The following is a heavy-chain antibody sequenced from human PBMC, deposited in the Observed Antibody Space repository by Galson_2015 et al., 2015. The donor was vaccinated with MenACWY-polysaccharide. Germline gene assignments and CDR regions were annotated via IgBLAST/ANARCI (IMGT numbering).Heavy chain of an antibody. CDR1: GYTFTSYD. CDR2: MNPNTVNT. D-gene: IGHD5-18*01. CDR3: ARGRLDTAVAATAAVLLHD. Sequence: SVKVSCKASGYTFTSYDINWVRQAPGQGLEWMGWMNPNTVNTGYAQKFQGRVTMTRNTSISTAYMELSSLTSEDTAVYYCARGRLDTAVAATAAVLLHDWGQGTPVTAAS. J-gene: IGHJ4*02. V-gene: IGHV1-8*01.